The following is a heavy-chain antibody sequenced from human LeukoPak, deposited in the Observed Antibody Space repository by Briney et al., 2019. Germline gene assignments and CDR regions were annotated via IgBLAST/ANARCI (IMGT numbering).Heavy chain of an antibody. Sequence: ASVKVSCKASGYTFTGYYMHWVRQAPGQGLEWMGWINPNSGGTNYAQKFQGRVTMTRDTSISTAYMELSRLRSDDTAVYYCARDGEVDVVVVPAAPSFDPWGQGTLVTVSS. CDR2: INPNSGGT. CDR3: ARDGEVDVVVVPAAPSFDP. J-gene: IGHJ5*02. D-gene: IGHD2-2*03. V-gene: IGHV1-2*02. CDR1: GYTFTGYY.